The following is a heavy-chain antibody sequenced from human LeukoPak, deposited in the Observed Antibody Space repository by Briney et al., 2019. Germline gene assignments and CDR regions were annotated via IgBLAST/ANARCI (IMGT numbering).Heavy chain of an antibody. Sequence: GGSLRLSCAASGFTFSSYGMHWVRQAPGKGLVWVSRINSDGSSISYADSVKGRFSISRDSAKNTLYLQMNSLRAEDTAVYYCARDPVSGVWIWGQGTMVTVSS. V-gene: IGHV3-74*01. CDR3: ARDPVSGVWI. CDR1: GFTFSSYG. J-gene: IGHJ3*02. CDR2: INSDGSSI. D-gene: IGHD2-21*01.